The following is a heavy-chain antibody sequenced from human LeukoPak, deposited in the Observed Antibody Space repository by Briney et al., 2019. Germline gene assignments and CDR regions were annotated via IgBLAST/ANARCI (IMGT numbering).Heavy chain of an antibody. J-gene: IGHJ4*02. Sequence: ASVKVSCKASGYTFSGHGFSWVRQAPGQGLEWMGWISGYNGNTNYAQKLQGRVTMTTDTSTRTAYMELRSLRSDDTAVYYCARDYCSSTSCYLDYWGQGTLVTVSS. CDR3: ARDYCSSTSCYLDY. CDR2: ISGYNGNT. V-gene: IGHV1-18*01. CDR1: GYTFSGHG. D-gene: IGHD2-2*01.